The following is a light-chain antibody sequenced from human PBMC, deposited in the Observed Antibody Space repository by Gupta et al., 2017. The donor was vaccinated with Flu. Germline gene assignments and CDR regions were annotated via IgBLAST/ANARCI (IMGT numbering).Light chain of an antibody. J-gene: IGLJ3*02. CDR2: SDN. CDR3: GTWDDSLNGPV. Sequence: QSVLTQPRSASGTPGQRVIISCSGTSSNIGSNTMNWSQQFSGTAPKLLIYSDNQRPSGVPDRFSGSRSGASASLAISGLQSEDEADYYCGTWDDSLNGPVFGGGTVLTVL. V-gene: IGLV1-44*01. CDR1: SSNIGSNT.